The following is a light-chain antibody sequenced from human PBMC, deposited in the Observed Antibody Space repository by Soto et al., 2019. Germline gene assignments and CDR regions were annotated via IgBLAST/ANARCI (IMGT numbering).Light chain of an antibody. CDR1: QTLNNY. Sequence: DIQMTQSPSSVSASVGDRVTITCRASQTLNNYLTWFQQKPGKAPKVLIYAASTLQSGVPSRFSGSGSGTDFTLTISSLQHEDVETYYCQKYNSAPLTLGGGTKVDIK. J-gene: IGKJ4*01. CDR2: AAS. CDR3: QKYNSAPLT. V-gene: IGKV1-27*01.